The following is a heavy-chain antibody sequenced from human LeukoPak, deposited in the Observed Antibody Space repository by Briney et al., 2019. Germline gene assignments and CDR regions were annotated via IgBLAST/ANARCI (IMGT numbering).Heavy chain of an antibody. J-gene: IGHJ4*02. D-gene: IGHD6-19*01. CDR3: ARDSSGRFDY. CDR1: GFTFSSYS. V-gene: IGHV3-21*01. Sequence: GGSLRLSCAASGFTFSSYSMNWVRQAPGKGLEWVSSISSSSSYIYYADSVTGRFTITRDNAKNSLYLQMNSLRAEDTAVYYCARDSSGRFDYWGQGTLVTVSS. CDR2: ISSSSSYI.